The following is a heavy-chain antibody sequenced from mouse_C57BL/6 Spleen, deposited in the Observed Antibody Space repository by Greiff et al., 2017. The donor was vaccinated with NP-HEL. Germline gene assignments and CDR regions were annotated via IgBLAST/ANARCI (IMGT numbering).Heavy chain of an antibody. D-gene: IGHD1-1*01. Sequence: QVQLQQSGAELVGPGASVKLSCKASGYTFTDYYINWVKQRPGQGLEWIARIYPGSGNTYYNEKFKGKATLTAEKSSSTAYMQLSSLTSEDSAVYFCARGTTVGYFDYWGQGTTLTVSS. CDR1: GYTFTDYY. V-gene: IGHV1-76*01. CDR2: IYPGSGNT. CDR3: ARGTTVGYFDY. J-gene: IGHJ2*01.